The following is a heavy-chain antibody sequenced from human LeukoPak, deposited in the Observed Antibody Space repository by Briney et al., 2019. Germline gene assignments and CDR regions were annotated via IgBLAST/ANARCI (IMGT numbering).Heavy chain of an antibody. CDR3: ARGKSKFDY. V-gene: IGHV4-30-4*01. Sequence: PSQTLSLSCNVSGVSITSGDYYWSWIRQPPGKGLEWIGYIYYSGSTDYSPSLKSRVTISVDTSKNQFSLKLRSVTAADTAVYYCARGKSKFDYWGQGTLVTVSS. J-gene: IGHJ4*02. CDR1: GVSITSGDYY. CDR2: IYYSGST.